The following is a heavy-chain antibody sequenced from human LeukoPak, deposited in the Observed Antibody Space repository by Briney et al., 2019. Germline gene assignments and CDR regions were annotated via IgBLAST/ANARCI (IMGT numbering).Heavy chain of an antibody. Sequence: SETLSLTCTVSGGSISSHYWSWIRQPPGRGLEWIGYIYYSGRTNYYPSLKSRVTISVDTSKNQFSLKLSSVTAADTAVYYCARQRTAAPLDYWGQGTLGTVSS. J-gene: IGHJ4*02. CDR2: IYYSGRT. CDR3: ARQRTAAPLDY. CDR1: GGSISSHY. V-gene: IGHV4-59*08. D-gene: IGHD2-21*02.